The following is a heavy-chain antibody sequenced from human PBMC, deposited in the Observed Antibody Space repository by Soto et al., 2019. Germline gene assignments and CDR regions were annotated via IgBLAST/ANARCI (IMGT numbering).Heavy chain of an antibody. CDR2: IRTSSSMT. CDR3: AKEGASGCYSSD. V-gene: IGHV3-48*01. CDR1: GFIFSSFG. J-gene: IGHJ6*04. Sequence: GGSLRLSCAASGFIFSSFGMNWVRRAPGKGLEWISHIRTSSSMTYYADSVKGRFTISRDDAKNSLFLQMSSLRAEDTAVYYCAKEGASGCYSSDWGKGTTVTVSS. D-gene: IGHD3-10*01.